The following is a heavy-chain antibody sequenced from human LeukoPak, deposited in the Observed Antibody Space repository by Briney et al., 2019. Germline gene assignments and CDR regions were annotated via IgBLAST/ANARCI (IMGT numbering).Heavy chain of an antibody. V-gene: IGHV4-59*12. CDR1: GGSISSYY. D-gene: IGHD3-22*01. CDR2: IYYSGST. CDR3: ARDGVIVVAKLPFDY. Sequence: SETLSLTCTVSGGSISSYYWSWIRQPPGKGLEWIGYIYYSGSTNYNPSLKSRVTISVDRSKNQFSLKLSSVTAADTAVYYCARDGVIVVAKLPFDYWGQGTLVTVSS. J-gene: IGHJ4*02.